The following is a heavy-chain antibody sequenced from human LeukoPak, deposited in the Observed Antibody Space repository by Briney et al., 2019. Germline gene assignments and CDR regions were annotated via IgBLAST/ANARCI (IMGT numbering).Heavy chain of an antibody. CDR3: AREPPSTGYYDY. D-gene: IGHD1-1*01. CDR1: GYSLTNYF. J-gene: IGHJ4*02. CDR2: LNLSGDGA. V-gene: IGHV1-46*01. Sequence: VASVNVSCKASGYSLTNYFMHWVRQAPGQRVEWVGVLNLSGDGASYTQKCQGRVTMTRDMSTSTVFMELSSLRSEDTAVYFCAREPPSTGYYDYWGQGTLVTVSS.